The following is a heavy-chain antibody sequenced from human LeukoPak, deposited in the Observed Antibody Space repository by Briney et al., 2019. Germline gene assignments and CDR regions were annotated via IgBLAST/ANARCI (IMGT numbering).Heavy chain of an antibody. V-gene: IGHV1-18*01. J-gene: IGHJ6*02. CDR1: GYTFTSYG. D-gene: IGHD1-7*01. CDR2: ISAYNGNT. Sequence: GASVKVSCKASGYTFTSYGISWVRQAPGQGLEWMGWISAYNGNTNYAQKLQGRVTMTTDTSTSTAYMELRSLRYDDSAVYYCARKEGNWNYGSYYYYGMDVWGQGTTVTVSS. CDR3: ARKEGNWNYGSYYYYGMDV.